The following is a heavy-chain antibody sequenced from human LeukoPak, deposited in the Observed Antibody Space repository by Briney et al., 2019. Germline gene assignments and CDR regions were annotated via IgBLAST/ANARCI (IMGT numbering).Heavy chain of an antibody. J-gene: IGHJ4*02. V-gene: IGHV3-23*01. Sequence: PGGSLRPSRAPPGFTFTAYAMSWGRQTPRGGLWWGSSFSGSCGSTHYADFVKGRFTISRDNSKNTLYLQMNSLRAEDTAVYYCAKDLGKQVWFPLWGQGTLVTVSS. CDR2: FSGSCGST. CDR1: GFTFTAYA. D-gene: IGHD5-18*01. CDR3: AKDLGKQVWFPL.